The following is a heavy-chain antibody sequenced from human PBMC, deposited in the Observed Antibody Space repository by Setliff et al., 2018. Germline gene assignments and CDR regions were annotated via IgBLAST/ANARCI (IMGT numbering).Heavy chain of an antibody. D-gene: IGHD3-10*01. CDR3: ARDSTELGHVYYASGSYPIDY. CDR1: GITFRNYG. V-gene: IGHV3-21*04. J-gene: IGHJ4*02. CDR2: ISPSSSHI. Sequence: GGSLRLSCAASGITFRNYGMIWVRQAPGTGLEWVSSISPSSSHIYYADSAEGRFTISRDNAKNSLYLQMNSLRAEDTAVYYCARDSTELGHVYYASGSYPIDYWGQGTLVTVSS.